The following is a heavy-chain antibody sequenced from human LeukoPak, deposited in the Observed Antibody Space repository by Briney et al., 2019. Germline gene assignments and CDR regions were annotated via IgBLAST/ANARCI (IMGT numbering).Heavy chain of an antibody. CDR3: AREGSYRSYYFDY. Sequence: GGSLRLSCAASGFTFSSYWMSWVRQARGKGLEWVANIKKDGSEKYYVDSVKGRFTISRDNAKNSLYLQMNSLRAEDTAVYYCAREGSYRSYYFDYWGQGTLVTVSS. D-gene: IGHD5-18*01. J-gene: IGHJ4*02. V-gene: IGHV3-7*01. CDR2: IKKDGSEK. CDR1: GFTFSSYW.